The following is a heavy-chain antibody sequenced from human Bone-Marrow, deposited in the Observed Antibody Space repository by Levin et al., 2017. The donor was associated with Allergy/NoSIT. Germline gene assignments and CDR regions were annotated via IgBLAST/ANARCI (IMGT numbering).Heavy chain of an antibody. V-gene: IGHV3-33*01. CDR3: ARAQYYDFWSGYRQRENWFDP. J-gene: IGHJ5*02. CDR2: IWYDGSNK. CDR1: GFTFSSYG. Sequence: GGSLRLPCAASGFTFSSYGMHWVRQAPGKGLEWVAVIWYDGSNKYYADSVKGRFTISRDNSKNTLYLQMNSLRAEDTAVYYCARAQYYDFWSGYRQRENWFDPWGQGTLVTVSS. D-gene: IGHD3-3*01.